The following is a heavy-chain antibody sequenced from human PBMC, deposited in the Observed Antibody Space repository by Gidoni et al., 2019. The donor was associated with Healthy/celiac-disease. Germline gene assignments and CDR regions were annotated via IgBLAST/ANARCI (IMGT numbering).Heavy chain of an antibody. J-gene: IGHJ4*02. D-gene: IGHD6-19*01. Sequence: EVQLVESGGGLVQPGGSLRLSCAASGFTFSSYEMNWVRQAPGKGLEWVSYISSSGSTIYYADSVKGRFTISRDNAKNSLYLQMNSLRAEDTAVYYCARAPNQWLVTVAYYFDYWGQGTLVTVSS. CDR1: GFTFSSYE. CDR2: ISSSGSTI. CDR3: ARAPNQWLVTVAYYFDY. V-gene: IGHV3-48*03.